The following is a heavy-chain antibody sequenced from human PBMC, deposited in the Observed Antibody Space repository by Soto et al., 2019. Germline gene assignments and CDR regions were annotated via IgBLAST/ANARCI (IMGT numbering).Heavy chain of an antibody. D-gene: IGHD3-10*01. CDR1: GYTFTGYY. J-gene: IGHJ3*02. CDR2: INPDSGGT. CDR3: ARDRRPLLWFFRPENDAFDI. Sequence: QVQLVQSGAEVKKPGASVKVSCKASGYTFTGYYMHWVRQAPGQGLEWMGWINPDSGGTNYAQKFQGRVTNTRETAISTAYMELSRRRSDDTAVYYCARDRRPLLWFFRPENDAFDIWGHGTMVTVSS. V-gene: IGHV1-2*02.